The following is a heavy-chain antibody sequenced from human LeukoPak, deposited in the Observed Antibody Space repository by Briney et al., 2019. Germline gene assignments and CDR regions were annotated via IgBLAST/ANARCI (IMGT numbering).Heavy chain of an antibody. CDR1: GFTFSSYS. V-gene: IGHV3-21*01. CDR3: ARDNSPPSLGYCSSTSCYTDWFDP. CDR2: ISSSSSYI. Sequence: GGSLRLSCAASGFTFSSYSMNWVRQAPGKGLEWVSSISSSSSYIYYADSVKGRFTISRDNAKNSLYLQMNSLRAEDTAAYYCARDNSPPSLGYCSSTSCYTDWFDPWGQGTLVTVSS. D-gene: IGHD2-2*02. J-gene: IGHJ5*02.